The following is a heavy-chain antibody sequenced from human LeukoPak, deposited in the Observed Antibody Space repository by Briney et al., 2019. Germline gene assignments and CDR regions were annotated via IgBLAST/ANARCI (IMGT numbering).Heavy chain of an antibody. CDR3: AKDQTYYYDSSGQWDPYYFDY. J-gene: IGHJ4*02. D-gene: IGHD3-22*01. CDR1: GFTFSSYG. Sequence: HAGGPLRLSCAASGFTFSSYGMHWVRQAPGKGLEWVAVISYDESNKYYADSVKGRFTISRDNSKNTLYLQMNSLRAEDTAVYYCAKDQTYYYDSSGQWDPYYFDYWGQGTLVTVYS. CDR2: ISYDESNK. V-gene: IGHV3-30*18.